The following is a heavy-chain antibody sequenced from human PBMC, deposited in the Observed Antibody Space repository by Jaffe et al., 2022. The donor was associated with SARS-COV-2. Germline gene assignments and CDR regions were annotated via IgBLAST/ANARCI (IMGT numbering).Heavy chain of an antibody. CDR1: GFTFSNYA. V-gene: IGHV3-48*02. CDR2: ITDGSGSI. CDR3: ARYGGSGTYYFDS. J-gene: IGHJ4*02. D-gene: IGHD3-10*01. Sequence: EVQLVESGGGLVQPGGSLRLSCAVSGFTFSNYAMNWVRQAPGKGLEWVSFITDGSGSIYYADSVKGRFTISRDNAKNSLYLQMNSLRDDDTAVYFCARYGGSGTYYFDSWGKGTLVTVSS.